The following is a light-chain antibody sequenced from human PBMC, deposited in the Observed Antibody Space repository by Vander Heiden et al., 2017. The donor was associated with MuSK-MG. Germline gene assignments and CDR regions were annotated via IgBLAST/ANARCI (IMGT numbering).Light chain of an antibody. V-gene: IGKV3-20*01. CDR1: QSISSSY. Sequence: EIVLTQSPGTLSLSPGERATLSCRASQSISSSYLAWYQQKPGLAPRLLIYGASSRATGIPDRFSRSGSGTDFTLTISILESEDFAVYYCQQDGTSPLTFGGGTKVEIK. CDR2: GAS. J-gene: IGKJ4*01. CDR3: QQDGTSPLT.